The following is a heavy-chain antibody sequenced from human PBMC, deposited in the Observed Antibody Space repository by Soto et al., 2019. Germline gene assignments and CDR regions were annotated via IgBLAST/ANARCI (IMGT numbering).Heavy chain of an antibody. V-gene: IGHV3-64*04. J-gene: IGHJ6*03. Sequence: PGGSLRLSCAASGFTFSTYAMHWVRQAPGKGLEYVSAISNNGSNKYYADSVKGRFTISRDNSKNSLYLQMNSLRAEDTAVYYCARGCGSSSCPYYLDVWGKGTTVTVSS. D-gene: IGHD2-15*01. CDR3: ARGCGSSSCPYYLDV. CDR1: GFTFSTYA. CDR2: ISNNGSNK.